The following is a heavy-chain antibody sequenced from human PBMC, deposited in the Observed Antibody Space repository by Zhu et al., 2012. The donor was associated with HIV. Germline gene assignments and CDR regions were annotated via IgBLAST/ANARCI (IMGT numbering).Heavy chain of an antibody. CDR2: IYYGGST. D-gene: IGHD6-19*01. V-gene: IGHV4-39*05. J-gene: IGHJ3*01. Sequence: QVQLQESGPGLVKPSETPSLTCTVSGGTISSSSYFWAWIRQTPGKGLEWIGSIYYGGSTHYNPSLKSRLSISVDTSKNQFSLKLSSVTAADTALYHCAKTRTSGWYSYAFHVWGQGTMVTVSS. CDR3: AKTRTSGWYSYAFHV. CDR1: GGTISSSSYF.